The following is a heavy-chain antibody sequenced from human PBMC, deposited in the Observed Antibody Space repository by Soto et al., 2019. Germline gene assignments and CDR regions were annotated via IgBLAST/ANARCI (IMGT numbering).Heavy chain of an antibody. D-gene: IGHD3-16*01. CDR3: AKGPAGGDTHRSADY. Sequence: GGSLRLSCAASGFTFSNYGMHWVRQAPGKGLEWVAVIRNDGSNEYYADSVKGRFTISRDNPRHTLYLQMNSLRAEDTAVYYCAKGPAGGDTHRSADYWGQGALVTVSS. J-gene: IGHJ4*02. V-gene: IGHV3-30*18. CDR2: IRNDGSNE. CDR1: GFTFSNYG.